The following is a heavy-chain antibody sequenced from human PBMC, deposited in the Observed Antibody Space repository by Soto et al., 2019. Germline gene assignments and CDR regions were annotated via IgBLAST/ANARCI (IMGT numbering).Heavy chain of an antibody. V-gene: IGHV4-61*01. CDR1: GGSVSIGTYY. D-gene: IGHD2-21*01. CDR2: IHYSGST. Sequence: QVQLQESGPGLVKPSETLSLTCTVPGGSVSIGTYYWSWIRQPPGKGLEWIGFIHYSGSTNYNPSLTRRVTRSVDTSKNQFSLKLTSVNAADPAVYYCPRGGDAYKNGHWGQGTLVTVYS. J-gene: IGHJ4*02. CDR3: PRGGDAYKNGH.